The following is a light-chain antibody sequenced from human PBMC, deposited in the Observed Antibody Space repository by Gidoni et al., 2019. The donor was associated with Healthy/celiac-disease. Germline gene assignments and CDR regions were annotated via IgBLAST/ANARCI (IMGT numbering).Light chain of an antibody. CDR2: DAS. V-gene: IGKV3-11*01. CDR1: QSVSSY. CDR3: QQRSNFYT. J-gene: IGKJ2*01. Sequence: IVLSPSPATLSLSPGESATLSCRASQSVSSYLAWYQQKPGQAPRLLIYDASNRATGLPARFSGSGSGTDFTLTISSLEPEDFAVYYCQQRSNFYTFGQGTKLEIK.